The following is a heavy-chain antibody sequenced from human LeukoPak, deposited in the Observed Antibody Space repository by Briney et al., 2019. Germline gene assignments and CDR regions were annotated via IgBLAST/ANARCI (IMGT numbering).Heavy chain of an antibody. CDR1: GGSFSGYY. Sequence: SETLSLTCAVYGGSFSGYYWSWIRQPPGKGLEWIGNIYYSGSTYYNPSLKSRVTISVDTSKNQFSLKLSSVTAADTAVYYCARDWVSVRFRDRAYAFDIWGQGTMVTVSS. V-gene: IGHV4-34*01. CDR3: ARDWVSVRFRDRAYAFDI. D-gene: IGHD3-10*01. CDR2: IYYSGST. J-gene: IGHJ3*02.